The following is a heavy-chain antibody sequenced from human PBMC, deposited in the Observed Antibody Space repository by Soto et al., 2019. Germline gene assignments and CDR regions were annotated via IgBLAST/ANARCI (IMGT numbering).Heavy chain of an antibody. V-gene: IGHV4-59*01. J-gene: IGHJ4*02. CDR3: ARGRHGYLDY. CDR1: GGSSSDYY. CDR2: IYYSGST. Sequence: PSETLSLTCTVSGGSSSDYYWSWIRQPPGKGLEWIAYIYYSGSTNYSPSLKSRVTISVDTSKNQFSLKLNSVTAADTDVYFCARGRHGYLDYWGEGTLVTVSS.